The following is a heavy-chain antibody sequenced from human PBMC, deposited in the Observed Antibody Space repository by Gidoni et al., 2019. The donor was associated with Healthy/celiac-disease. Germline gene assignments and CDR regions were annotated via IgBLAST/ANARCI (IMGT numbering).Heavy chain of an antibody. CDR3: ARERFGESYYYGMDV. CDR1: GGSISSYY. V-gene: IGHV4-59*01. D-gene: IGHD3-10*01. Sequence: QVQLQESGPGLVKPSEPLSLTCTVSGGSISSYYWSWIRQPPGKGLEWIGYIYYSGSHNYNPSLKSRVTISVDTSKNQFSLKLSSVTAADTAVYYCARERFGESYYYGMDVWGQGTTVTVSS. J-gene: IGHJ6*02. CDR2: IYYSGSH.